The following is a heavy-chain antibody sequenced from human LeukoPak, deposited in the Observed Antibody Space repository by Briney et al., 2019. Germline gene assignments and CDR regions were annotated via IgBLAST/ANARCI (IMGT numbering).Heavy chain of an antibody. CDR1: GFTFSSYS. CDR2: ISSSSSYI. D-gene: IGHD1-1*01. CDR3: ARDAMYISDMQGDAFDI. Sequence: PGGSLRLSCAASGFTFSSYSMNWVRQAPGKGLEWVSSISSSSSYIYYADSVKGRFTISRDNAKNSLYLQMNSLRAEDTAVYYCARDAMYISDMQGDAFDIWGQGTMVTVSS. J-gene: IGHJ3*02. V-gene: IGHV3-21*01.